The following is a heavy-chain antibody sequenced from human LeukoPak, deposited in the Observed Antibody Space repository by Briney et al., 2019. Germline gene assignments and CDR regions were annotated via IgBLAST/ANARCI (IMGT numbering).Heavy chain of an antibody. CDR2: IYYSGST. CDR3: ARDGSGSYPEYYYFDY. Sequence: SETLSLTCTVSAGSITNYYWSWIRQPPGKGLEWIGYIYYSGSTNYNPSLKSRVTISVDTSKNQFSLKLSSVTAADTAVYYCARDGSGSYPEYYYFDYWGQGTLVTVSS. CDR1: AGSITNYY. V-gene: IGHV4-59*01. J-gene: IGHJ4*02. D-gene: IGHD1-26*01.